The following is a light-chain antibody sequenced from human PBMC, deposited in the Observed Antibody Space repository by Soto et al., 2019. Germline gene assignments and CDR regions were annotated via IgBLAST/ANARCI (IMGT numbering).Light chain of an antibody. Sequence: QSALTQPASVSGSPGQSITISCTGTSSDVGGYNYVSWYQQHPGKAPKLMIYEVSNRPSGGSNRFSGSKSGNTASLTISGLQAEDEADYYCSSYTSSDTGVFGGGTKLTVL. CDR2: EVS. CDR1: SSDVGGYNY. J-gene: IGLJ2*01. V-gene: IGLV2-14*01. CDR3: SSYTSSDTGV.